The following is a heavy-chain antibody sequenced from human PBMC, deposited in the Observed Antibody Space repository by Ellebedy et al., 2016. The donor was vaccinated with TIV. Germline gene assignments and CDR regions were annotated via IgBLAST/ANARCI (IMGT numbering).Heavy chain of an antibody. Sequence: SETLSLXXSVSGGSITIKHYHWVWIRQPPGKGLEWIGAISNTGTTHYNESLKSRVTLSVDTSKNQFSLKLTSVTATDTAVYYCARHGQFDYWGQGTLVIVSS. CDR1: GGSITIKHYH. CDR2: ISNTGTT. V-gene: IGHV4-39*01. CDR3: ARHGQFDY. J-gene: IGHJ4*02.